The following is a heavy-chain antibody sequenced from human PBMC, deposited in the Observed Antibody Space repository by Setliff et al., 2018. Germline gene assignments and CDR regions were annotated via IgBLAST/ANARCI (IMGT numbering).Heavy chain of an antibody. CDR3: ARERYFDY. CDR2: INPNDGYT. Sequence: ASVKVSCKASGHSLTSNHFHWGRQAPGKGLEWMGTINPNDGYTIYAPAFQGRVAMTTDTSTGTAYMELRSLRSDDTAVYYCARERYFDYWGQGTLVTVSS. J-gene: IGHJ4*02. V-gene: IGHV1-46*01. CDR1: GHSLTSNH.